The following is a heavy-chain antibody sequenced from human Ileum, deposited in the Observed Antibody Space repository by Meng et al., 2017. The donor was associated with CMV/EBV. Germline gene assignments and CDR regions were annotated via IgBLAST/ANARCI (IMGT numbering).Heavy chain of an antibody. V-gene: IGHV2-5*02. CDR2: IHDGGGK. Sequence: QHTLQVAGPTLLTPPPAPPLTCSFPGFSLTTNVECLGWICQPPGRGLEWLSLIHDGGGKQSSPSLQSRLTATADTSKNQVVLTMTTMDPVDTATYYCVHRYSSSSGQVSWGQGALVTVSS. J-gene: IGHJ5*02. CDR3: VHRYSSSSGQVS. CDR1: GFSLTTNVEC. D-gene: IGHD6-6*01.